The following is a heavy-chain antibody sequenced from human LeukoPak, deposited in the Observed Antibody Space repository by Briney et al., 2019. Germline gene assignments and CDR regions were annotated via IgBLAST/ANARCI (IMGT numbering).Heavy chain of an antibody. Sequence: GGSLRLSCAAAGFNFSNYAMSWVRQAPGKGLEWLSIISFDEKIKYYADTVKGRFTISRDNTKNTLYLQMNSLRPEDTAVYFCARGKGFGTRLDPWGQGTLVIVSS. CDR3: ARGKGFGTRLDP. J-gene: IGHJ5*02. D-gene: IGHD3-10*01. CDR2: ISFDEKIK. V-gene: IGHV3-30*03. CDR1: GFNFSNYA.